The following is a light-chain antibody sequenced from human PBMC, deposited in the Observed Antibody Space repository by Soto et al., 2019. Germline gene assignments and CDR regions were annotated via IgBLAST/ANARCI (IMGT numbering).Light chain of an antibody. V-gene: IGKV3-20*01. CDR2: GAS. Sequence: EILLTQSPCTLSLSPGERATISCRASQSVRSSYLAWYQQKPGQAPSLLIYGASSRATGIPDRLSGSGSGTDFTLTISRLEPEDFPVYYCQQYGSSPLFGPGTKVDIK. J-gene: IGKJ3*01. CDR1: QSVRSSY. CDR3: QQYGSSPL.